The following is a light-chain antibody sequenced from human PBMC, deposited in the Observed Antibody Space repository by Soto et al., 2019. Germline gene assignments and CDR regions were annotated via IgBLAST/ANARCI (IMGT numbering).Light chain of an antibody. J-gene: IGKJ5*01. CDR2: GAS. V-gene: IGKV3D-15*01. CDR1: QSISSN. CDR3: QQYNIWPPIT. Sequence: EIVLTQSPVTLSLSPGERVTLPCRASQSISSNLAWYQQKPGQAPRLLIYGASTRATGIPARFSGSGSGTEFTLTISSLQSEDFAVYYCQQYNIWPPITFGQGTRLEIK.